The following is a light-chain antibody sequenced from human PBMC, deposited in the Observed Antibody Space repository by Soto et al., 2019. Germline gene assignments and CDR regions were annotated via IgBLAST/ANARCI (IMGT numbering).Light chain of an antibody. V-gene: IGLV2-14*01. CDR1: SSDVGGYNH. J-gene: IGLJ1*01. Sequence: QSALTQPASVSGAPGQSITISCTGTSSDVGGYNHVSWYQQHPGKAPKLMIYDVSNRPSGASNRFSGSKSGNTASLTISGLQAEDEADYYCSSYTSSSTFYVFGPGTKVPVL. CDR3: SSYTSSSTFYV. CDR2: DVS.